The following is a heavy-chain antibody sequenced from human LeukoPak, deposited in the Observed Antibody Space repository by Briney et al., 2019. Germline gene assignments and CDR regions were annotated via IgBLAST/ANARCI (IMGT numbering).Heavy chain of an antibody. V-gene: IGHV4-59*01. D-gene: IGHD3-9*01. Sequence: SETLSLTCTVSGGSISSYYWSWIRQPPGKGLEWIGYIYCSGSTDYNPSLKSRVTISVDTSKNQFSLKLSSVTAADTAVYYCARNYDILTGYYPSYDYWGQGTLVTVSS. CDR3: ARNYDILTGYYPSYDY. CDR1: GGSISSYY. CDR2: IYCSGST. J-gene: IGHJ4*02.